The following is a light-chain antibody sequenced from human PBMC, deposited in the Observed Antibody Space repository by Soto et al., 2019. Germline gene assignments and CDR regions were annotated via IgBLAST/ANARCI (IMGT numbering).Light chain of an antibody. CDR1: RSDVGAYNY. CDR3: SSFTSRFTFV. CDR2: EVT. Sequence: QSALTQPASVSGSPGQAIAISCTGTRSDVGAYNYVSWYQQHPGKAPKLMISEVTNRPSGVSDRFSGSKSGNTGSLTISGLQAEDEADYYCSSFTSRFTFVFGTGTKLTVL. J-gene: IGLJ1*01. V-gene: IGLV2-14*01.